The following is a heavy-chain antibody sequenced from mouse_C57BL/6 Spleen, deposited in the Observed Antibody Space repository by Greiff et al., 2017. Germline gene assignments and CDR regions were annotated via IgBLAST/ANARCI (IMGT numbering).Heavy chain of an antibody. D-gene: IGHD1-1*02. CDR2: IYPRSGNT. V-gene: IGHV1-81*01. J-gene: IGHJ1*03. CDR1: GYTFTSYG. Sequence: QVHVKQSGAELARPGASVKLSCKASGYTFTSYGISWVKQRTGQGLEWIGEIYPRSGNTYYNEKFKGKATLTADKSSSTAYMELRSLTSEDSAVYFCEKLYGSSYPYWYFDVWGTGTTVTVSS. CDR3: EKLYGSSYPYWYFDV.